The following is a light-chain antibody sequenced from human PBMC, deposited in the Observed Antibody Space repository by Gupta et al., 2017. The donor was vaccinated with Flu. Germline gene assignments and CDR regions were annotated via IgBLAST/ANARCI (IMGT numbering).Light chain of an antibody. Sequence: RVTITCSGSRSNIGTYKVYWYQQVPGTAPKLLIDRNNQRPSGVPDRIAGSKSGTSATLANSGLRAEDEGDYYCAAGDDSRRGWVFGGGTKLTVL. CDR3: AAGDDSRRGWV. CDR2: RNN. J-gene: IGLJ3*02. V-gene: IGLV1-47*01. CDR1: RSNIGTYK.